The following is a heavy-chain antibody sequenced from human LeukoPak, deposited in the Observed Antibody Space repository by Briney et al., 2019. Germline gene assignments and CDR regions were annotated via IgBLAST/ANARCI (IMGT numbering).Heavy chain of an antibody. D-gene: IGHD5-18*01. CDR3: ARTAMDAFDI. J-gene: IGHJ3*02. V-gene: IGHV3-30*02. Sequence: PGGSLRLSCAASGFTFSSYGMHWVRQAPGKGLEWVAFIRYDGSNKYYADSVKGRFTISRDNSKNTLYLQMNSLRAEDTAVYYCARTAMDAFDIWGQGTMVTVSS. CDR1: GFTFSSYG. CDR2: IRYDGSNK.